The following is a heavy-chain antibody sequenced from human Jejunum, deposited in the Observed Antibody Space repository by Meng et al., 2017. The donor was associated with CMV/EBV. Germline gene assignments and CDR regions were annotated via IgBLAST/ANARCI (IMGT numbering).Heavy chain of an antibody. Sequence: YDWSGIRQQPGKGLEWIGLMSDSGRTNYNPTIKSRVTIAVDTSKTQFYMKLSSVNAEDTAVYYCARDCGGGSCYSGGFYYHGLDVWGQGTAVTVSS. CDR1: YD. J-gene: IGHJ6*02. CDR2: MSDSGRT. D-gene: IGHD2-15*01. V-gene: IGHV4-59*01. CDR3: ARDCGGGSCYSGGFYYHGLDV.